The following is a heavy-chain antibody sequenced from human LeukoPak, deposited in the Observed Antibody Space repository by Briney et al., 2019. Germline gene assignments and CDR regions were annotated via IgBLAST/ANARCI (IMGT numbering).Heavy chain of an antibody. D-gene: IGHD5-12*01. J-gene: IGHJ6*02. V-gene: IGHV3-30-3*01. CDR3: ARERAATSGMDV. Sequence: GGSLRLSCAASGFTFSSYAIHWVRQAPGKGLEWVAVISYDGSKKYYADAVKGRFTISRDNSKNTLYLQMNSLRAEDTAVYYCARERAATSGMDVWGQGTTVTVSS. CDR1: GFTFSSYA. CDR2: ISYDGSKK.